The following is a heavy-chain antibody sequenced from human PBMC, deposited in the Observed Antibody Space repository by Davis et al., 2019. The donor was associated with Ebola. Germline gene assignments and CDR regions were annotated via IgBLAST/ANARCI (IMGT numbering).Heavy chain of an antibody. CDR3: ARLLTYYYGAGSYQSPYFFDY. Sequence: SETLSPTCTVPGGPISSSSYYWGWIRQPPGKGLEWIVSIYYGRSTYYNPSHKSRVTISVDTSKNQFSLKLSSVTAADTAVYYCARLLTYYYGAGSYQSPYFFDYWGQGTLVTVSS. J-gene: IGHJ4*02. V-gene: IGHV4-39*01. CDR1: GGPISSSSYY. CDR2: IYYGRST. D-gene: IGHD3-10*01.